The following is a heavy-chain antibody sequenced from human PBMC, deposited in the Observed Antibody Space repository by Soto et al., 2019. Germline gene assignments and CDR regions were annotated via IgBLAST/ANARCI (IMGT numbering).Heavy chain of an antibody. CDR1: GGSISSGGYS. CDR2: IYYSGST. CDR3: ASRAYNDGYNWAD. Sequence: SETLSLTCAVSGGSISSGGYSWSWIRQPPGKGLEWIGCIYYSGSTYYNPSLKSRVTISVDRSNNQFSLKLNSVTAADTAVHYCASRAYNDGYNWADWGQGTLVTVSS. V-gene: IGHV4-30-2*03. J-gene: IGHJ4*02. D-gene: IGHD5-12*01.